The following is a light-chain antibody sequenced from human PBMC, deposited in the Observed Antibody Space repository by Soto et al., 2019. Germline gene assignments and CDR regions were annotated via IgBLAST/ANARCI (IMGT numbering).Light chain of an antibody. Sequence: EIVMTQSPATLSVSPVERSTLSCMASQSVSSNLAWYQQKPGQAPRLLIYAASSRATGSPDRFSGGGSGTDFTLTISRLEPEDFAVYYCQQYGYSPITFGQGTRLEIK. J-gene: IGKJ5*01. CDR2: AAS. V-gene: IGKV3-20*01. CDR1: QSVSSN. CDR3: QQYGYSPIT.